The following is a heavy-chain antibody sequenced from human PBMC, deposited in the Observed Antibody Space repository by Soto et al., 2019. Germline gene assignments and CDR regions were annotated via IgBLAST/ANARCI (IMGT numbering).Heavy chain of an antibody. J-gene: IGHJ4*02. CDR1: GGTFSIYA. V-gene: IGHV1-69*13. D-gene: IGHD3-10*01. CDR3: ARGGITMVRGVIPFDY. Sequence: SVKVSCKASGGTFSIYAISWVLQAPGQGLEWMGGIIPIFGTANYAQKFQGRVTITADESTSTAYMELSSLRSEDTAVYYCARGGITMVRGVIPFDYWGQGTLVTVSS. CDR2: IIPIFGTA.